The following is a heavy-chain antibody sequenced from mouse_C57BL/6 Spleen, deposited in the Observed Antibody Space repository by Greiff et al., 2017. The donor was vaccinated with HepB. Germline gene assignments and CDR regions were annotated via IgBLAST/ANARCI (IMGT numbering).Heavy chain of an antibody. D-gene: IGHD2-4*01. V-gene: IGHV5-4*03. Sequence: DVMLVESGGGLVKPGGSLKLSCAASGFTFSSYAMSWVRQTPEKRLEWVATISDGGSYTYYPDNVKGRFTISRDNAKNNLYLQMSHLKSEDTAMYYFARVVYDYGYAMDYGGQGTSVTVSS. CDR3: ARVVYDYGYAMDY. J-gene: IGHJ4*01. CDR2: ISDGGSYT. CDR1: GFTFSSYA.